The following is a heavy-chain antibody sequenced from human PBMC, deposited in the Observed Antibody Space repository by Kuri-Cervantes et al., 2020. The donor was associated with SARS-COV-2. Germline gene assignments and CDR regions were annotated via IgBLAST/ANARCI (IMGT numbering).Heavy chain of an antibody. Sequence: ETLSLICAASGFTFSSKAMSWVRQAPGKGLEWVSAISGSGGSTYYAAFVKGRFTISRYNYKNTLYLQKNRLRDDDTAVYYCARKGGVYSSCCPDYWGQGTLVTVSS. J-gene: IGHJ4*02. D-gene: IGHD6-13*01. CDR3: ARKGGVYSSCCPDY. V-gene: IGHV3-23*01. CDR2: ISGSGGST. CDR1: GFTFSSKA.